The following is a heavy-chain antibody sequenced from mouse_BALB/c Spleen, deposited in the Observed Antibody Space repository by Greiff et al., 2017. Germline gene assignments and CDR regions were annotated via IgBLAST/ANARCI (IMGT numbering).Heavy chain of an antibody. Sequence: EVKLMESGGGLVQPGGSRKLSCAASGFTFSSFGMHWVRQAPEKGLEWVAYISSGSSTIYYADTVKGRFTISRDNPKNTLFLQMTSLRSEDTAMYYCARARGYYGNYVGYWGQGTTLTVSS. CDR1: GFTFSSFG. CDR3: ARARGYYGNYVGY. CDR2: ISSGSSTI. D-gene: IGHD2-1*01. J-gene: IGHJ2*01. V-gene: IGHV5-17*02.